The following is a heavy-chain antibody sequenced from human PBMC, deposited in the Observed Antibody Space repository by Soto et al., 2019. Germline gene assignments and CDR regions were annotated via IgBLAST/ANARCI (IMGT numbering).Heavy chain of an antibody. CDR2: ICNSGTT. CDR1: GGSIRSYC. V-gene: IGHV4-59*12. D-gene: IGHD5-12*01. Sequence: SETLSLTCTVSGGSIRSYCWTWIRQPPGEELEWIGFICNSGTTNYNPSLKSRVAISIDSQKNQFSLQLSSVTVADTAFYYCARAPGYSGYDLDYWGQGTLVTVSS. J-gene: IGHJ4*02. CDR3: ARAPGYSGYDLDY.